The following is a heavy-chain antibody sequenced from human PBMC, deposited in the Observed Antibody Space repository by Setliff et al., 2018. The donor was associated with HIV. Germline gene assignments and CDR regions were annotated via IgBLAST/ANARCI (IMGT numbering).Heavy chain of an antibody. J-gene: IGHJ5*01. CDR1: GFTVSRYY. D-gene: IGHD6-19*01. CDR3: ASEAGASSGWFGY. Sequence: GGSLRLSCAASGFTVSRYYMSWVRQAPGKGLEWVSIIYSGGTTYYADSVKGRFTISRDNAKNSLYLQMNSLRAEDTAVYYCASEAGASSGWFGYWGQGTLVTAPQ. CDR2: IYSGGTT. V-gene: IGHV3-53*01.